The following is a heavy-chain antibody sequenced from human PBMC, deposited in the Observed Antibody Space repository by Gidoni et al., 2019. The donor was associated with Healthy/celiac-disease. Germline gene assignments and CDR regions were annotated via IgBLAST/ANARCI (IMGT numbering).Heavy chain of an antibody. CDR1: GFNLSSYS. Sequence: EVQLVESGGGLVKPGGSLRLSCAAPGFNLSSYSMNWVRQAPGKGLEWFSSISSSSSYIYYADSVKGRFTISRDNAKNSLYLQMNSLRAEDTAVYYCARGAAAVAGTAFDYWGQGTLVTVSS. V-gene: IGHV3-21*01. CDR3: ARGAAAVAGTAFDY. CDR2: ISSSSSYI. D-gene: IGHD6-19*01. J-gene: IGHJ4*02.